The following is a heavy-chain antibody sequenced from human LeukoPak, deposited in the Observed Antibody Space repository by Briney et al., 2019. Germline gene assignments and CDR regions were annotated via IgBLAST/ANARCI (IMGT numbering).Heavy chain of an antibody. V-gene: IGHV1-69*05. CDR1: GGTFSSYA. CDR3: ARGLGYCSSTSCYSPFDY. J-gene: IGHJ4*02. Sequence: GASVKVSCKASGGTFSSYAISWVRQAPGQGLEWMGGIIPIFGTANYAQKFQGRVTITTDESTSTAYMELSSLRSEDTAVYYCARGLGYCSSTSCYSPFDYWGQGTLVTASS. CDR2: IIPIFGTA. D-gene: IGHD2-2*02.